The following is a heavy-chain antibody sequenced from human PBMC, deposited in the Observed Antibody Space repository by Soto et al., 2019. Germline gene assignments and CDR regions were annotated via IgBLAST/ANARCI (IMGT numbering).Heavy chain of an antibody. CDR1: GFTFSSHW. D-gene: IGHD2-15*01. J-gene: IGHJ4*02. V-gene: IGHV3-74*01. CDR3: ARDPPAFSDPSRVAHPLFEN. CDR2: INTYGTDT. Sequence: GGSLRLSCAASGFTFSSHWMHWVRHVPGKQFVWVARINTYGTDTECADSVKGRFTISRDNAKNTLFLQMNSLRDEDTAVYYCARDPPAFSDPSRVAHPLFENGGQGVLVTVSS.